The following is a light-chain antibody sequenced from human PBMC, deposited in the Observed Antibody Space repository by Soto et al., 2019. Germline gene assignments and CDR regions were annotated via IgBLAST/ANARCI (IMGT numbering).Light chain of an antibody. CDR3: SSYTSSSTLDV. V-gene: IGLV2-14*01. CDR1: SSDFGGYNY. CDR2: DVS. Sequence: SVLTQPAPLSGSPGQSITISCTGNSSDFGGYNYVSWYQQHPGKAPKLMIYDVSNRPSGVSNRFSGSKSGNTASLTISGLQAEDEADYYCSSYTSSSTLDVFGTGTKVTVL. J-gene: IGLJ1*01.